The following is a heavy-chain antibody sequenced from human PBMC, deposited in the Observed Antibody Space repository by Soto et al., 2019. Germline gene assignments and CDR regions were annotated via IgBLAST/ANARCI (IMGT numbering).Heavy chain of an antibody. CDR1: GGTFSSYT. D-gene: IGHD5-18*01. V-gene: IGHV1-69*02. J-gene: IGHJ6*03. CDR3: ARRSPTDKVGDNYYMDV. CDR2: IIPILGIA. Sequence: ASVKVSCKASGGTFSSYTISWVRQAPGQGLEWMGRIIPILGIANYAQKFQGRVTITADKSTSTAYMELSSLRSEDTAVYYWARRSPTDKVGDNYYMDVWGKGTTVTVSS.